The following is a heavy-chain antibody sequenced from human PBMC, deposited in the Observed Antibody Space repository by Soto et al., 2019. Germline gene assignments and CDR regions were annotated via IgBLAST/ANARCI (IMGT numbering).Heavy chain of an antibody. CDR1: GGSISSYY. V-gene: IGHV4-59*01. J-gene: IGHJ4*02. D-gene: IGHD3-10*01. Sequence: SETLSLTCSVSGGSISSYYWIWIRQPPGKGLEWIGYIYYSGSTNYNPSLKSRVTISVDTSKNQFSLKLSSVTAADTAVYYCARDSYYGSGSYYVPFDYWGQGTLVTVSS. CDR3: ARDSYYGSGSYYVPFDY. CDR2: IYYSGST.